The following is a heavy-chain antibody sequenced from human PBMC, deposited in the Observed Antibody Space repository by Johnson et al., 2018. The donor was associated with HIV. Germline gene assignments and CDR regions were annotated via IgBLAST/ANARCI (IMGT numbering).Heavy chain of an antibody. CDR1: GFTFSSYD. CDR2: IGTAGDT. D-gene: IGHD2-15*01. V-gene: IGHV3-13*01. J-gene: IGHJ3*02. CDR3: ARRNGDIHAFDI. Sequence: VHLVESGGDLVQPGGSLRLSCAASGFTFSSYDMHWVRQATGKGLEWVSAIGTAGDTYYPGSVKGRFTISRENAKNSLYLQMNSLRAGDTAVYYCARRNGDIHAFDIWGQGTMVTVSS.